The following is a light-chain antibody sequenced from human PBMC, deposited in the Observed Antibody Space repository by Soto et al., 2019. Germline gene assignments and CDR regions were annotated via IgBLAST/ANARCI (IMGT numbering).Light chain of an antibody. V-gene: IGKV3-20*01. J-gene: IGKJ4*01. Sequence: EIVLTQSPGTLSLSPGERATLSCRASQSVSSNYLAWYQQKPGQAPRLLIYGASSRATGIPDRFSGSGSETDFPLPISRLEAEDFSVYFFQQYGSPPLTFGGGTKVEIK. CDR3: QQYGSPPLT. CDR1: QSVSSNY. CDR2: GAS.